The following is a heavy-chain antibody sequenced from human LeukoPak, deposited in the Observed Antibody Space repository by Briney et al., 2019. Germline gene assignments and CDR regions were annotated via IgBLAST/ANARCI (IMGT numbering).Heavy chain of an antibody. CDR2: INSDGSST. CDR3: ARVRPWELKGFDY. V-gene: IGHV3-74*01. CDR1: GFTFSSYW. D-gene: IGHD1-26*01. Sequence: GGSLRLSCAASGFTFSSYWMHWVRQAPGKGLVWVSRINSDGSSTSYADSVKGRFTISRDNAKNTLYLQMNSLRAEDTAVYYCARVRPWELKGFDYWGQGTLVTVSS. J-gene: IGHJ4*02.